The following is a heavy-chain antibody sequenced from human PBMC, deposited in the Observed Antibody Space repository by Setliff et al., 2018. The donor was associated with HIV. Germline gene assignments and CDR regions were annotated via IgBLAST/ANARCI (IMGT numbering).Heavy chain of an antibody. CDR2: IHPGDSNT. Sequence: GESLKISCKSSGYRFTNYWIGWVRQMPGKGLEWMGIIHPGDSNTKYSPSFQGQVTISADKSITSAFLQWSSLKTSDTAVYYCARREYYYESGAYYWGIFDSWGQGTLVTVSS. J-gene: IGHJ4*02. CDR3: ARREYYYESGAYYWGIFDS. D-gene: IGHD3-22*01. V-gene: IGHV5-51*01. CDR1: GYRFTNYW.